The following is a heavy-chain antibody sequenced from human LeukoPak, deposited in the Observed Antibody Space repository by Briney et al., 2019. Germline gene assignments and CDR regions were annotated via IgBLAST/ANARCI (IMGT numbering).Heavy chain of an antibody. D-gene: IGHD3-3*01. V-gene: IGHV3-30*01. CDR2: ISYDGSNK. J-gene: IGHJ4*02. Sequence: GGSLRLSCAASGFTFSSYAMHWVRQAPGKGLEWVAVISYDGSNKYYADSVKGRFTISRDNSKNTLYLQMNSLRAEDTAVYYCARDSRVTRSLVCWGQGTLVTVSS. CDR3: ARDSRVTRSLVC. CDR1: GFTFSSYA.